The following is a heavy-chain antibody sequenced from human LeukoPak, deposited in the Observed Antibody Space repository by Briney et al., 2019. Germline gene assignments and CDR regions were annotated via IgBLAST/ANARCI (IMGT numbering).Heavy chain of an antibody. V-gene: IGHV1-69*06. CDR1: GGTFSSYA. CDR3: ASGGFLEWLLWSSAFDI. Sequence: SVKVSCKASGGTFSSYAISWVRQAPGQGLEWMGGIIPIFGTANYAQKFQGRVTITADKSTSTAYMELSSLRSEDTAVYYCASGGFLEWLLWSSAFDIWGQGTMVTVSS. J-gene: IGHJ3*02. D-gene: IGHD3-3*01. CDR2: IIPIFGTA.